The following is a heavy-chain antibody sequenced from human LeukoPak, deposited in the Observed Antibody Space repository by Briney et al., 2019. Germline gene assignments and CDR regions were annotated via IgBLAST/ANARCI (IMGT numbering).Heavy chain of an antibody. V-gene: IGHV4-34*01. CDR2: INHSGDT. Sequence: SETLSLIGAVSGGSFSGYYWGWIRQPPGKGLEWIGEINHSGDTNYNPSLKSRVIISVDTSKNQFSLKVRSVTAADTAVYYCAKEGDVYAVSYYFDYWGQGTLVTVSS. D-gene: IGHD3-16*01. J-gene: IGHJ4*02. CDR3: AKEGDVYAVSYYFDY. CDR1: GGSFSGYY.